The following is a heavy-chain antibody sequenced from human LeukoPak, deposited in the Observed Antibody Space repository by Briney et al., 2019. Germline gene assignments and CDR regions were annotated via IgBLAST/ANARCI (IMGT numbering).Heavy chain of an antibody. CDR1: GGSISSGTYF. V-gene: IGHV4-61*02. D-gene: IGHD5-18*01. CDR2: IYTSGST. J-gene: IGHJ2*01. CDR3: ARDVGRYTYGYRPTELYWYFDL. Sequence: PSQTLSLTCTVSGGSISSGTYFWTRIRQPAGKGLEWIGRIYTSGSTNYNPSLKSRVTISVDTSKNQFSLKLSSVTAADTAVYYCARDVGRYTYGYRPTELYWYFDLWGRGTRVTVSS.